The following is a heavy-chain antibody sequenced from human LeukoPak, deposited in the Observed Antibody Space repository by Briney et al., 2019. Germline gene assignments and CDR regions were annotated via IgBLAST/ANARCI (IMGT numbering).Heavy chain of an antibody. V-gene: IGHV4-59*08. Sequence: SETLSLTCTVSGGSISTYYWSWIRQPPGKGLEWIGHIYYSGTTTYNPSLKSRVTISVDTSKNQFSLKLSSLTAADTVVYYCARQSGYFDYWGQGALVTVSS. CDR1: GGSISTYY. D-gene: IGHD1-26*01. CDR3: ARQSGYFDY. CDR2: IYYSGTT. J-gene: IGHJ4*02.